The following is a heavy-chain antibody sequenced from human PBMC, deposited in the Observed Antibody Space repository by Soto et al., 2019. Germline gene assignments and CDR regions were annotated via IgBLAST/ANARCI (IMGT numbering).Heavy chain of an antibody. CDR1: GGTFSSYA. J-gene: IGHJ6*02. V-gene: IGHV1-69*13. Sequence: GASVKVSCKASGGTFSSYAISWVRQAPGQGLEWMGGIIPIFGTANYAQKFQGRVTVTADESTSTAYMELSSLRSEDTAVYYCARDTGYSYGPSLYYGMDVWGQGTTVTVSS. D-gene: IGHD5-18*01. CDR3: ARDTGYSYGPSLYYGMDV. CDR2: IIPIFGTA.